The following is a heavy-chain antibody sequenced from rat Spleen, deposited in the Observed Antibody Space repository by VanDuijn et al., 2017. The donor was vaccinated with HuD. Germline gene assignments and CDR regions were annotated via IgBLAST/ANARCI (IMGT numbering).Heavy chain of an antibody. J-gene: IGHJ2*01. CDR3: TRVGYSSYLRYFDY. D-gene: IGHD1-2*01. Sequence: EVQLVESGGGLVQPGRSLKLSCAASGFPFSDYYMAWVRQAPKKGLEWRGVIWTGGNTAYNSLLKSRLSNSRDTSQIQIFLKMNSLQTEDTATYYCTRVGYSSYLRYFDYWGQGVMVTVSS. CDR2: IWTGGNT. V-gene: IGHV2S63*01. CDR1: GFPFSDYY.